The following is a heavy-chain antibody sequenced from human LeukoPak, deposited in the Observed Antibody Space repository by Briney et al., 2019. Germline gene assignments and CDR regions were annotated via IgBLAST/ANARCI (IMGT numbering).Heavy chain of an antibody. CDR1: GFTFSSYD. CDR2: IRYDGSNK. Sequence: GGSLRLSCAASGFTFSSYDIHWVRQAPGRGLEWVAFIRYDGSNKYYADSVKGRFTISRDNAKNTLYLQMNSLRAEDTAVYYCARGGVRNYDLPFDPWGQGTLVTVSS. CDR3: ARGGVRNYDLPFDP. J-gene: IGHJ5*02. D-gene: IGHD3-3*01. V-gene: IGHV3-30*02.